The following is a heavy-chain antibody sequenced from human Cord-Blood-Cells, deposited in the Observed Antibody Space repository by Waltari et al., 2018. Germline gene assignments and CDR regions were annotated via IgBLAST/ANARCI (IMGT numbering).Heavy chain of an antibody. J-gene: IGHJ3*02. V-gene: IGHV1-2*02. CDR3: ARAQLGPAGEAFDI. Sequence: QVQLVQSGAEVKKPGASVKVSCKASGYTFTGYYMHWVRQAPGQGLEWMGWINPNSGGTNYAQKCQGRVTMTRDTSISTAYMELSRLRSDDTAVYYCARAQLGPAGEAFDIWGQGTMVTVSS. CDR2: INPNSGGT. CDR1: GYTFTGYY. D-gene: IGHD7-27*01.